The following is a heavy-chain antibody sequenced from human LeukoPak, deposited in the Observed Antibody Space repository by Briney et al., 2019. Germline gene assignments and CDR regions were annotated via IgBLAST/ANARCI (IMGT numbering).Heavy chain of an antibody. V-gene: IGHV4-59*08. D-gene: IGHD3-22*01. CDR2: IYYSGST. CDR3: ASARGYYDSSGYWSYYYYGMDV. Sequence: PSETLSLTCTVSGGSISSYYWSWIRQPPGKGLEWIGYIYYSGSTNYNPSLKSRVTISVDTSKDQFSLKLSSVTAADTAVYYCASARGYYDSSGYWSYYYYGMDVWGQGTTVTVSS. J-gene: IGHJ6*02. CDR1: GGSISSYY.